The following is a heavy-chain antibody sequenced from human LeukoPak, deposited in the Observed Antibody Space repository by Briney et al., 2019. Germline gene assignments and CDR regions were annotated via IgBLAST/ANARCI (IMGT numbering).Heavy chain of an antibody. D-gene: IGHD6-13*01. CDR1: GDSVSSNSAA. Sequence: SQTLSLTCAISGDSVSSNSAAWNWIRQSPSRGLEWLGRTYYRSKWYNDYAVSVKSRITINPDTSKNQFSLQLNSVTPEDTAVYYCARGTQQLASYYYYYYMDVWGKGTTVTISS. V-gene: IGHV6-1*01. J-gene: IGHJ6*03. CDR2: TYYRSKWYN. CDR3: ARGTQQLASYYYYYYMDV.